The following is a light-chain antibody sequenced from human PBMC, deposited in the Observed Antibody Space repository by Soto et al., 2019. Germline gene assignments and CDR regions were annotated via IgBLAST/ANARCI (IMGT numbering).Light chain of an antibody. V-gene: IGLV2-23*01. Sequence: QSVLTQPASVSGSLGQSITISCTGTSSDVGSYNLVSWYQQHPGKAPKLLIYDGSKRPSGVSNRFSESKSGNTASLTISGLQAEDEADYYCCSYVGNSAWVFGSGTKVTVL. CDR3: CSYVGNSAWV. J-gene: IGLJ1*01. CDR2: DGS. CDR1: SSDVGSYNL.